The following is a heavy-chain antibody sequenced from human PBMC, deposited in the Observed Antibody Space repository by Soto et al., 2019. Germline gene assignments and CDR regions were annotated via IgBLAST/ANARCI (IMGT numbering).Heavy chain of an antibody. J-gene: IGHJ4*02. CDR3: VREAPCSNGVCQFDY. Sequence: GGSLRLSCAASGFTFSPYEMSWVRQAPGKGLEWISYISSSGSTINYADSVKGRFSISRDNAKKSLFLQMNSLRAEDTAVYYCVREAPCSNGVCQFDYWGRGTLVTVSS. CDR1: GFTFSPYE. D-gene: IGHD2-8*01. V-gene: IGHV3-48*03. CDR2: ISSSGSTI.